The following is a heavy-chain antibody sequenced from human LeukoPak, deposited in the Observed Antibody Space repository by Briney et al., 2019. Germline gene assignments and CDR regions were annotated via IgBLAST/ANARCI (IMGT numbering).Heavy chain of an antibody. CDR3: ARDKYCSTT. Sequence: GGSLRLSCKGSGFTFSSYWMSWVRQAPGKGLEWVANIKQDGSEKHYVDSVEGRFSISRDNAKYSLYLRLNSLRAEDTAVYYCARDKYCSTTWGQGTLVIVSS. CDR1: GFTFSSYW. CDR2: IKQDGSEK. V-gene: IGHV3-7*01. D-gene: IGHD2-2*01. J-gene: IGHJ5*02.